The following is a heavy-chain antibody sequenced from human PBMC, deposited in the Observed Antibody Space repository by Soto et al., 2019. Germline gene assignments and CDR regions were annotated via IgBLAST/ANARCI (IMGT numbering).Heavy chain of an antibody. D-gene: IGHD2-15*01. CDR3: VAGCSGVSCGPRGLPH. J-gene: IGHJ1*01. CDR1: GFTFSSYD. V-gene: IGHV3-13*01. Sequence: GRCPKLSCAASGFTFSSYDIHWVLQATEKGLEWVSVVGTVGDTHYAGSVKGRFIISRENVKYSLSLQMNSLRVGDTGVYYCVAGCSGVSCGPRGLPHWRQGILVTVSS. CDR2: VGTVGDT.